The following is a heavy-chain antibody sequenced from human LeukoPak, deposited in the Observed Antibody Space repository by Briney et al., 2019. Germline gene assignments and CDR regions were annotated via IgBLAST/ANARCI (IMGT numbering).Heavy chain of an antibody. D-gene: IGHD3-22*01. V-gene: IGHV1-18*01. CDR2: INTYNGNT. CDR3: ARGPRYDYDSSVYYFEF. Sequence: ASVKVSCKASGYTFSNYGISWVRQAPGQGLEWVGRINTYNGNTKYVQKFHDGVTLTTDTSTNTAYMELRRLRSGDTAMYYCARGPRYDYDSSVYYFEFWGQGTLVTVSS. CDR1: GYTFSNYG. J-gene: IGHJ4*02.